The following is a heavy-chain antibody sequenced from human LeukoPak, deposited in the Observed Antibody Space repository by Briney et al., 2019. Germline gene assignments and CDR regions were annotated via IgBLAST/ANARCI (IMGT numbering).Heavy chain of an antibody. V-gene: IGHV3-23*01. D-gene: IGHD5-12*01. CDR2: IGGGGGST. J-gene: IGHJ6*02. CDR1: GITFSNSA. CDR3: AKKISGYDYNYYYGMDV. Sequence: GGSPRLSCVPSGITFSNSALSWVRQAPGKGLEWVSTIGGGGGSTYHADSVKGRFTISRDDSKNTLYLQMNSLRAEDTAVYYCAKKISGYDYNYYYGMDVWGQGTTVTVSS.